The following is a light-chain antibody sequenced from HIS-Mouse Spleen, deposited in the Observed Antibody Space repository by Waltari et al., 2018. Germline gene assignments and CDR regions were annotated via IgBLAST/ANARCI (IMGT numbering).Light chain of an antibody. J-gene: IGLJ3*02. Sequence: QSALTQPASVSGSPGQSITIPCPGTSSDVGRYNLASWYQQHPGKAPKLMIYEGSKRPSGVSNRFSGSKSGNTASLTISGLQAEDEADYYCCSYAGSSTWVFGGGTKLTVL. CDR2: EGS. CDR1: SSDVGRYNL. V-gene: IGLV2-23*01. CDR3: CSYAGSSTWV.